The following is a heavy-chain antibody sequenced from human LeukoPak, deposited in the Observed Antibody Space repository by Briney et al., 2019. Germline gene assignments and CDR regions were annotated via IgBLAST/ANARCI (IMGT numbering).Heavy chain of an antibody. J-gene: IGHJ4*02. CDR3: ARGGGSYPSFDY. V-gene: IGHV4-34*01. CDR2: INHSGST. D-gene: IGHD1-26*01. CDR1: GGSFSGYY. Sequence: PSETLSLTCAVYGGSFSGYYWSWIRQPPGKGLEWIGEINHSGSTYYNPSLKSRVTISVDTSKNQFSLKLSSVTAADTAVYYCARGGGSYPSFDYWGQGTLVTVSS.